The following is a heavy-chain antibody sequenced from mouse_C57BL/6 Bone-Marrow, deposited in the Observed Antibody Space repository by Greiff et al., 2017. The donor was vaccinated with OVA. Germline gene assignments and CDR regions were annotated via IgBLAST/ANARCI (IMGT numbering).Heavy chain of an antibody. V-gene: IGHV5-15*01. CDR1: GFTFSDYG. J-gene: IGHJ4*01. CDR2: ISNLAYSI. CDR3: ARRDYDYDAMDY. Sequence: EVKLVESGGGLVQPGGSLKLSCAASGFTFSDYGMAWVRQAPRKGPEWVAFISNLAYSIYYADTVTGRFTISRENAKNTLYLETSSLRSEDTAMYYCARRDYDYDAMDYWGQGTSVTVSS. D-gene: IGHD1-1*02.